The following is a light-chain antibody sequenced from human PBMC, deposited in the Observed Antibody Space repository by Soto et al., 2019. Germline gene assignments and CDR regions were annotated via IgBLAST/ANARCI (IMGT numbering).Light chain of an antibody. CDR1: QSVSSTY. Sequence: EILLTQSPGTLYLSPGERATLSCRASQSVSSTYLSWNQLKPGQAPRLLIYGASSRATGIPDRFSGSGSGTDFTLTISRLEPEDFAVYYCQQYGFSFRAFGQGTKVEL. J-gene: IGKJ1*01. V-gene: IGKV3-20*01. CDR2: GAS. CDR3: QQYGFSFRA.